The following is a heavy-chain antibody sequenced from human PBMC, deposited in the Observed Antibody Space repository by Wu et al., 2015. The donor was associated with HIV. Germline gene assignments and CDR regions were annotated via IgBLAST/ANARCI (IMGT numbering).Heavy chain of an antibody. CDR3: ARVEMARTDFDY. V-gene: IGHV1-2*02. Sequence: QVQLVQSGAEVKKPGTSVKVSCKAFGYAFSDYYLHWVRQVPGQGLEWMGWINPNSGGTNYAQKFQGRVTMTRDTSISTAYMELSRLRSDDTAVYYCARVEMARTDFDYWGQGTLVTVSS. D-gene: IGHD5-24*01. CDR1: GYAFSDYY. CDR2: INPNSGGT. J-gene: IGHJ4*02.